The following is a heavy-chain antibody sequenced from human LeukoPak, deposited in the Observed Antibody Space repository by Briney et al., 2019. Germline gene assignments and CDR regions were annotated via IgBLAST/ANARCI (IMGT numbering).Heavy chain of an antibody. CDR2: ISGSGGST. V-gene: IGHV3-23*01. Sequence: GGSLRLSCAASGFTFSSYAVSWVRQAPGKGLEWVSAISGSGGSTYYADSVKGRFTISRDDSKNTLYLQMNSLRAEDTAIYYCAKRPGKAAAGPFDPWGQGTLVTVSS. D-gene: IGHD6-13*01. J-gene: IGHJ5*02. CDR3: AKRPGKAAAGPFDP. CDR1: GFTFSSYA.